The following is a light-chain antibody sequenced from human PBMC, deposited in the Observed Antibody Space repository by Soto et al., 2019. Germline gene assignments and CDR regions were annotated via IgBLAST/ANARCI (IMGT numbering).Light chain of an antibody. V-gene: IGKV3-20*01. Sequence: ENVLAESGGTLSLSPGERGTRCCMASQSVSNNYLAWYQQKPGQAPRVIIFGVSTRATGVPDRFSGSGSGTDFTLTISRLEPEDFALYYCQQYGNSPLTFGGGTKVDIK. CDR1: QSVSNNY. CDR3: QQYGNSPLT. CDR2: GVS. J-gene: IGKJ4*01.